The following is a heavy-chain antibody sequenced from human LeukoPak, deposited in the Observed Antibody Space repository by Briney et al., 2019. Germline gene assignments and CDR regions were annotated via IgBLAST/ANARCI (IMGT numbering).Heavy chain of an antibody. D-gene: IGHD4-17*01. CDR2: ISWNSGSI. CDR3: ARDSPYGDYLPYYFDY. CDR1: GFTFDDYA. Sequence: GGSLRLSCAASGFTFDDYAMHWVRQAPGKGLEWVSGISWNSGSIGYADSVKGRFTISRDNAKNSLHLQMNSLRAEDTAVYYCARDSPYGDYLPYYFDYWGQGTLVTVSS. V-gene: IGHV3-9*01. J-gene: IGHJ4*02.